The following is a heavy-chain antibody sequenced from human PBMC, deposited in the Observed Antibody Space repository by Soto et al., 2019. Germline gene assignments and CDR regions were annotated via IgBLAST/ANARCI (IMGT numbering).Heavy chain of an antibody. CDR2: ISYSGNT. V-gene: IGHV4-39*01. D-gene: IGHD3-10*01. J-gene: IGHJ3*02. Sequence: SETLSLTCNVSGGPISSSSYYWGWIRQPPGKGLDWIGSISYSGNTYYNPSLKSRVTISVDTSKNQFSLKLNSVTAADTAVYYCARQGAGGRAFDMWGQGTMVT. CDR3: ARQGAGGRAFDM. CDR1: GGPISSSSYY.